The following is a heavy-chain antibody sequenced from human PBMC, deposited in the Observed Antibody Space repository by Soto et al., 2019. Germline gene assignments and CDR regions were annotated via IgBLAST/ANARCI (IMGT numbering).Heavy chain of an antibody. CDR1: GGSISSGGYY. V-gene: IGHV4-31*03. D-gene: IGHD1-26*01. CDR3: ARDRDRSQDGWFDP. CDR2: IYYSGST. Sequence: QVQLQESGPGLVKPSQTLSLTCTVSGGSISSGGYYWSWIRQHPGKGLEWIGYIYYSGSTYYNPSLKSRVTISVDTSKNQFALKLSSVTAADTAVYYCARDRDRSQDGWFDPWGQGTLVTVSS. J-gene: IGHJ5*02.